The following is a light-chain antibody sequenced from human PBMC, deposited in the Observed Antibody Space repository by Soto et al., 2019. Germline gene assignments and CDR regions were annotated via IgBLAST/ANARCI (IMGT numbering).Light chain of an antibody. CDR3: QQYDTYSQMWT. J-gene: IGKJ1*01. Sequence: EIQMSQSPSTLSGSVGDRVTITCRASHTISSWLAWYQQKPGKAPKLLIYAASSLQSGVPSRFSGSGSGTEFTLSISSLHPEDFATYYCQQYDTYSQMWTFCQRTKV. CDR1: HTISSW. V-gene: IGKV1-5*01. CDR2: AAS.